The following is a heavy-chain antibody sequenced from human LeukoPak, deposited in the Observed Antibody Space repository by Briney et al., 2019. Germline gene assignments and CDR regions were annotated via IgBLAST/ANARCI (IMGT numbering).Heavy chain of an antibody. CDR1: GFTFSDYY. J-gene: IGHJ3*02. CDR3: AKVVAMIVVLDAFDI. Sequence: GGSLRLSCAASGFTFSDYYMSWIRQAPGKGLEWGSSISSSSSYIYYADSVKGRFTISRDNSKNTLYLEMNSLRAEDTAVYYCAKVVAMIVVLDAFDIWGQGTMVTVSS. D-gene: IGHD3-22*01. CDR2: ISSSSSYI. V-gene: IGHV3-11*05.